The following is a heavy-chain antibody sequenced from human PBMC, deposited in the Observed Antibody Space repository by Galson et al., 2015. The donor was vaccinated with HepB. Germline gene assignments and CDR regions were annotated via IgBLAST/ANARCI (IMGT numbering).Heavy chain of an antibody. J-gene: IGHJ6*03. Sequence: SVKVSCKVSGYTLIALSMHWVRQAPGKGLEWMGGFDPEDGETIYAQKFQGRVTMTEDTSTDTAYMELSSLRSEDTAVYYCATVGIAAAGHYYYYYMDVWGKGTTVTVSS. CDR3: ATVGIAAAGHYYYYYMDV. V-gene: IGHV1-24*01. CDR2: FDPEDGET. D-gene: IGHD6-13*01. CDR1: GYTLIALS.